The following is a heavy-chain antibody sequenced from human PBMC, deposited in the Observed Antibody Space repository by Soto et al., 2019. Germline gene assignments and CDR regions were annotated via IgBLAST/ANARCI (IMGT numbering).Heavy chain of an antibody. Sequence: ASVKVSCKASGYTFTGYYMHWVRQAPGQGLEWMGWINPNSGGTNYAQKFQGWVTMTRDTSISTAYMELSRLRSDDTAVYYCARDVSRIAVAGTKLSGMDVWGQGTTVTVSS. D-gene: IGHD6-19*01. CDR3: ARDVSRIAVAGTKLSGMDV. J-gene: IGHJ6*02. V-gene: IGHV1-2*04. CDR1: GYTFTGYY. CDR2: INPNSGGT.